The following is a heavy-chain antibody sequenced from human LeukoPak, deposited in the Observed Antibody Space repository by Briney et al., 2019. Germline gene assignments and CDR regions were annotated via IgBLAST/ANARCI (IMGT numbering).Heavy chain of an antibody. CDR1: GYTFTSYD. CDR2: MNPNSGNT. D-gene: IGHD6-13*01. Sequence: ASVEVSCKASGYTFTSYDINWVRQAPGQGLEWMGWMNPNSGNTGYAQKFQGRVTMTRNTSISTAYMELSSLISEDTAMYCCARRIAAGGTAIGYWGQGTLVTVSS. J-gene: IGHJ4*02. V-gene: IGHV1-8*01. CDR3: ARRIAAGGTAIGY.